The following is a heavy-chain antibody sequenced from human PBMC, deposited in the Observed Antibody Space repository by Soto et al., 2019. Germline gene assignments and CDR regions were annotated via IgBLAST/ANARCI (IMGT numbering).Heavy chain of an antibody. D-gene: IGHD3-9*01. CDR1: GGSISSGGYY. V-gene: IGHV4-31*03. CDR2: IYYSGST. J-gene: IGHJ4*02. CDR3: ARHIRYFDWSRDLYYFDY. Sequence: SETLSLTCTVSGGSISSGGYYWSWIRQHPGKGLEWIGYIYYSGSTYYNPSLKSRVTISVDTSKNQFSLKLSSVTAADTAVYYCARHIRYFDWSRDLYYFDYWGQGTLVTV.